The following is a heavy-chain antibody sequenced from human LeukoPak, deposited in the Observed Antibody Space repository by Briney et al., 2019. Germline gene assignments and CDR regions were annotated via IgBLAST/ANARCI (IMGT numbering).Heavy chain of an antibody. CDR3: AREWRLVGATPDY. Sequence: GGSLRLSCAASGFTSSSHWMHWVRQAPGKGLAWVSRINGDVTTTDYADSVKGRFTISRDNAKNTLYLQMNSLRAEDTAVYYCAREWRLVGATPDYWGQGTLVTVSS. CDR1: GFTSSSHW. CDR2: INGDVTTT. J-gene: IGHJ4*02. D-gene: IGHD1-26*01. V-gene: IGHV3-74*01.